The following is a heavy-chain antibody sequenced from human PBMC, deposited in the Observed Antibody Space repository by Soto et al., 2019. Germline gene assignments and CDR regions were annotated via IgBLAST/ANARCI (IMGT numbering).Heavy chain of an antibody. CDR2: IYYSGST. J-gene: IGHJ4*02. V-gene: IGHV4-59*12. D-gene: IGHD6-19*01. CDR3: ARGLRWQLYFDY. Sequence: SETLSLTCTVSGGSISSYYWSWIRQPPGKGLEWIGYIYYSGSTNYNPSLKSRVTISVDTSKNQFSLKLSSVTAADTAVYYCARGLRWQLYFDYWGQGTLVTVSP. CDR1: GGSISSYY.